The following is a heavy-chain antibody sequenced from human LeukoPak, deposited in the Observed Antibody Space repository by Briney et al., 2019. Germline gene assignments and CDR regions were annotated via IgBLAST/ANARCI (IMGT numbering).Heavy chain of an antibody. V-gene: IGHV3-48*03. J-gene: IGHJ3*02. CDR3: AKEHGGSSWYEDAFDI. Sequence: GGSLRLSCVASGFILSTSEMNWVRQAPGKGLEWVSFIASDGTIYYADSVKGRFTLSRDNSKNTLYLQMNSLRAEDTAVYYCAKEHGGSSWYEDAFDIWGQGTMVTVSS. CDR1: GFILSTSE. CDR2: IASDGTI. D-gene: IGHD6-13*01.